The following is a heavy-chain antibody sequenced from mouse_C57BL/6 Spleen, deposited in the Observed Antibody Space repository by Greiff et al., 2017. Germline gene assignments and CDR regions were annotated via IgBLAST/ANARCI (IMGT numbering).Heavy chain of an antibody. CDR1: GYSITSGYY. Sequence: EVQLQQSGPGLVKPSQSLSLTCSVTGYSITSGYYWNWIRQFPGNKLEWMGYISYDGSNNYNPSLKNRISITRDTSKNQFFLKLNSVTTEDTATYYCASGPLGRWGQGTLVTVSA. CDR3: ASGPLGR. V-gene: IGHV3-6*01. J-gene: IGHJ3*02. D-gene: IGHD4-1*01. CDR2: ISYDGSN.